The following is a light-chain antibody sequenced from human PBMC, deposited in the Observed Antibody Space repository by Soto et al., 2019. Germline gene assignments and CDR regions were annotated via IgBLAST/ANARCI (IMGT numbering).Light chain of an antibody. Sequence: QSALTQPPSASGSPGQSVTISCTGTSSDVGGYNYVSWYQQHPGKAPKLMIYEVSQRPSGVPDRFSGSKSDNTASLTVSGLQAEDEADYYCSSYAGSNNYVFGTGTKLTVL. CDR2: EVS. CDR3: SSYAGSNNYV. J-gene: IGLJ1*01. CDR1: SSDVGGYNY. V-gene: IGLV2-8*01.